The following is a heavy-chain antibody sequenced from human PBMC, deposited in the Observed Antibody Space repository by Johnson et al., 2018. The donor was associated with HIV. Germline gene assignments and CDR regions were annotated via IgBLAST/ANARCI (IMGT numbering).Heavy chain of an antibody. CDR1: GFSFSTYE. CDR3: AKRGSTMIGGAGAFDI. J-gene: IGHJ3*02. CDR2: ISSSGTTI. V-gene: IGHV3-48*03. Sequence: VQLVESGGGLVQPGGSLRLSCVASGFSFSTYEMNWVRQVPGKGLEWLSYISSSGTTIYYADSVKGRLTISRDNAKNSLYLQMNSLRGEDTAVYYCAKRGSTMIGGAGAFDIWGRGTMVTVSS. D-gene: IGHD3-22*01.